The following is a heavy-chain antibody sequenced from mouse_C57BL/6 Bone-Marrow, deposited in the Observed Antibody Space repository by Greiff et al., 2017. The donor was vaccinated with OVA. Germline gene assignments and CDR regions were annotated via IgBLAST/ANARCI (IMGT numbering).Heavy chain of an antibody. J-gene: IGHJ1*03. CDR2: ISSGGDYI. V-gene: IGHV5-9-1*02. D-gene: IGHD1-1*01. CDR1: GFTFSSYA. CDR3: TRDPRNYGIGYWYCGV. Sequence: EVKLMESGEGLVKPGGSLKLSCAASGFTFSSYAMSWVRQTPEKRLEWVAYISSGGDYIYYADTVRGRFTISRDNARNTLYLQMSSLKSEDTAMYYCTRDPRNYGIGYWYCGVWGTGTTVTVSS.